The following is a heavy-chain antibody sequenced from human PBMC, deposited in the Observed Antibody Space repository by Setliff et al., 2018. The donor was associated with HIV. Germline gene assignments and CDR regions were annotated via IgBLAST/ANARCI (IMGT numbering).Heavy chain of an antibody. D-gene: IGHD2-2*01. CDR1: GDSISSGSNY. CDR3: ARASSDIPGVDSNYFDD. CDR2: IYTSGP. J-gene: IGHJ4*02. Sequence: SETLSLTCTVSGDSISSGSNYWSWIRQPAGKGLEWIGRIYTSGPRYNPSLENRVTISVDTSKSQFFLMLSSVTAADTAVYYCARASSDIPGVDSNYFDDWGQGTLGTAPQ. V-gene: IGHV4-61*02.